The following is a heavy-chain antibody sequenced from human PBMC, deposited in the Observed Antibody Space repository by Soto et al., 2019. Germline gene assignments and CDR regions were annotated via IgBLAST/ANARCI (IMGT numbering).Heavy chain of an antibody. Sequence: GASVKVSCKASGGTFSSYTISWVRQAPGQGLEWMGRIIPILGIANYAQKFQGRVTITADKSTSTAYMELSSLRSEDTAVYYCATTNRYFDWFSNYYYYYYMDVWGKGTTVTVSS. CDR1: GGTFSSYT. D-gene: IGHD3-9*01. CDR3: ATTNRYFDWFSNYYYYYYMDV. CDR2: IIPILGIA. V-gene: IGHV1-69*02. J-gene: IGHJ6*03.